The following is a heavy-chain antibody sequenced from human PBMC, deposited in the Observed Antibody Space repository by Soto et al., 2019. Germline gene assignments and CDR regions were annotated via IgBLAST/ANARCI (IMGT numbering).Heavy chain of an antibody. D-gene: IGHD3-3*01. Sequence: GASVKVSCKASGYTFTGYYMHWVRQAPGQGLEWMGWINPNSGGTNYAQKFQGWVTMTRDTSISTAYMELSRLRSDDTAVYYCARDPITMWGATNTNFVNWFDPCGQGTLVTVAS. CDR1: GYTFTGYY. CDR3: ARDPITMWGATNTNFVNWFDP. J-gene: IGHJ5*02. CDR2: INPNSGGT. V-gene: IGHV1-2*04.